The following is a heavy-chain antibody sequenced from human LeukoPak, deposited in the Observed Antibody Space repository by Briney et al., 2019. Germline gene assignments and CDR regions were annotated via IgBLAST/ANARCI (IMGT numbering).Heavy chain of an antibody. CDR2: IKQDGSEK. CDR1: GFTFSSYW. Sequence: PGGSLRLSCAASGFTFSSYWMSWVRQAPGKGLEWVANIKQDGSEKYYVDSVKGRFTISRDNAKNSLYLQMNSLRAEDTAVYYCAREGQQLSYYYYYYMDVWGKGTTVTVSS. CDR3: AREGQQLSYYYYYYMDV. J-gene: IGHJ6*03. V-gene: IGHV3-7*01. D-gene: IGHD6-13*01.